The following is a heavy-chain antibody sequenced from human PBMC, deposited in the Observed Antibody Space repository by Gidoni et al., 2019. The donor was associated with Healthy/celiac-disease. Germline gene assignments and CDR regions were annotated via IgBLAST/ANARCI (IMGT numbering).Heavy chain of an antibody. CDR1: GFTFSSYW. Sequence: EVQLVESGGGLVQPGGSLRLSCAASGFTFSSYWMSWVRQAPGKGLELVANIKQDGSDKYYVDSVKGRFTISRDNAKNSLYLQMNSLRAEDTAVYYCASVDLWFGESIAPIDYWGQGTLVTVSS. CDR2: IKQDGSDK. V-gene: IGHV3-7*03. CDR3: ASVDLWFGESIAPIDY. J-gene: IGHJ4*02. D-gene: IGHD3-10*01.